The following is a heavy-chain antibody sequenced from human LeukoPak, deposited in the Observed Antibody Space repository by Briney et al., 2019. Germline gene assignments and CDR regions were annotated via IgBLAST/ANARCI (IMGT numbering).Heavy chain of an antibody. CDR1: GFTLSNYW. Sequence: GGSLRLSCAASGFTLSNYWMSRVRQAPGKGLEWVANINQDGSEKYYADSVKGRFTISRDSAKNSLTLQMNSLTAEDTAVYYCARNRGADYWGQGTLVTVSS. J-gene: IGHJ4*02. CDR2: INQDGSEK. V-gene: IGHV3-7*01. D-gene: IGHD3-10*01. CDR3: ARNRGADY.